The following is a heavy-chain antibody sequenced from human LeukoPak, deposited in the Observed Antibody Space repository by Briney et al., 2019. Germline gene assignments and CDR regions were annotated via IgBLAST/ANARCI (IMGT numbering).Heavy chain of an antibody. V-gene: IGHV4-61*01. CDR3: AREVPAAIPPNLIFNWFDP. J-gene: IGHJ5*02. CDR2: IYYSGST. D-gene: IGHD2-2*01. CDR1: GGSVSSGSYY. Sequence: KPSETLSLTCTVSGGSVSSGSYYWSWIRQPPGKGLEWIGYIYYSGSTNYNPSLKGRVTISVDTSKNQFSLKLSSVTAADTAVYYCAREVPAAIPPNLIFNWFDPWGQGTLVTVSS.